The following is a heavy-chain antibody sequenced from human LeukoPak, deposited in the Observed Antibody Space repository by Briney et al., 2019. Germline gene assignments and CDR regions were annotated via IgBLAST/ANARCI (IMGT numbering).Heavy chain of an antibody. CDR1: GFTFDDYA. Sequence: GGSLRLSCAASGFTFDDYAMHWVRQAPGKGLEWVSGISWNSGSIGYADSVKGRFTISRDNAKNSLYLQMNSLRAEDTALYYCAKDGSPDYYDSYGGSDYWGQGTLVTVSS. CDR3: AKDGSPDYYDSYGGSDY. CDR2: ISWNSGSI. J-gene: IGHJ4*02. V-gene: IGHV3-9*01. D-gene: IGHD3-22*01.